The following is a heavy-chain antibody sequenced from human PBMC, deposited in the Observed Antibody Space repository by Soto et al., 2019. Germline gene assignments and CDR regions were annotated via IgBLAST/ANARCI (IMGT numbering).Heavy chain of an antibody. J-gene: IGHJ4*02. D-gene: IGHD3-22*01. CDR3: ANLEPDYDSSYPLDY. Sequence: ASVKVSCQDSGYNLPDLSMHWMRHATGKGLEWMGGCDPEDGETIYAQKFQGRVTMTEDTSTDTAYIELSSLRSEDTAVYYCANLEPDYDSSYPLDYWGQGALVTVSS. V-gene: IGHV1-24*01. CDR1: GYNLPDLS. CDR2: CDPEDGET.